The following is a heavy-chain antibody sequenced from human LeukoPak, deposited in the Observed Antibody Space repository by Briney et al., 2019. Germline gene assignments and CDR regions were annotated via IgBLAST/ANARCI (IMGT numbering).Heavy chain of an antibody. CDR3: ARGRIAAAGLDY. D-gene: IGHD6-13*01. Sequence: PSETLSLTCTVSGGSISSYYWSWIRQPPGKGLEWIGYIYYSGSTNYSPSLKSRVTISVDTSKNQFSLKLSSVTAADTAVYYCARGRIAAAGLDYWGQGTLVTVSS. J-gene: IGHJ4*02. CDR2: IYYSGST. CDR1: GGSISSYY. V-gene: IGHV4-59*01.